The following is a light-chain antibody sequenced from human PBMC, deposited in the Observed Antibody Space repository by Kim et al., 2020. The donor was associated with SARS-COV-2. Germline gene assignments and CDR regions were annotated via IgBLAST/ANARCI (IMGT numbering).Light chain of an antibody. J-gene: IGLJ2*01. CDR3: SSYTSSSTLVV. CDR1: SSDVGGHNY. V-gene: IGLV2-14*03. CDR2: DVS. Sequence: QSITISCTGTSSDVGGHNYVSWYQQHPGKAPKLMIDDVSNRPSGVSNRFSGSKSGNTASLTISGLQAEDEADYYCSSYTSSSTLVVFGGGTQLTVL.